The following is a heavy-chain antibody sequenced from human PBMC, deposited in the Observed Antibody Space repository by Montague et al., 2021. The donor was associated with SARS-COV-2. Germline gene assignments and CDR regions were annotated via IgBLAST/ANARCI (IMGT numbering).Heavy chain of an antibody. CDR3: AREAQLPNYHGMDV. CDR1: GFTFSSYG. D-gene: IGHD6-6*01. CDR2: IWYDGSNK. V-gene: IGHV3-33*01. J-gene: IGHJ6*02. Sequence: SLRLSCAASGFTFSSYGMHWVRQAPGKGLEWVAVIWYDGSNKYYADSVKGRFTISRDNSKNTLYLQMNSLRAEDTAVYYCAREAQLPNYHGMDVWGQGTTVTVSS.